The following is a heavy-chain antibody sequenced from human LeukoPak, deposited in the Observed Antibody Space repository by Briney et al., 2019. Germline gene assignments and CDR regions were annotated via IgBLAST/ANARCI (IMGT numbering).Heavy chain of an antibody. D-gene: IGHD6-19*01. CDR1: GGSISSSTDY. V-gene: IGHV4-39*01. CDR3: ATIAVVGKPTP. Sequence: SETLSLTCTVSGGSISSSTDYWGWIRQPPGKGLEWIGSIYYSGSTYYNPSLKSRVTISIDTSKNQFSLRLTSVTAADTAVYHCATIAVVGKPTPWGQGTLVTVSS. CDR2: IYYSGST. J-gene: IGHJ5*02.